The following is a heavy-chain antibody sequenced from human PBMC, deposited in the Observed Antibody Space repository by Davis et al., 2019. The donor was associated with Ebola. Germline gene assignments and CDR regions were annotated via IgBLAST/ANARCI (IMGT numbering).Heavy chain of an antibody. CDR1: GGSISSNY. Sequence: MPSETLSLTCTVSGGSISSNYWSWVRQPPGQGLEWIGYIYYSGNTGNTNYNPSLKSRVTISVDTSKNQFSLKVTSVTAADTAVYYCARAVRYAVVVSRSSRKYYFDYWGQGTLVTVSS. V-gene: IGHV4-59*08. D-gene: IGHD2-2*01. CDR2: IYYSGNTGNT. J-gene: IGHJ4*02. CDR3: ARAVRYAVVVSRSSRKYYFDY.